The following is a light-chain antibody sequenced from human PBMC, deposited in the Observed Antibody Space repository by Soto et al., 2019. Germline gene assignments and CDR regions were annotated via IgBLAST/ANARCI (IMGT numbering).Light chain of an antibody. CDR3: QKYNSAPRA. CDR2: AAS. V-gene: IGKV1-27*01. J-gene: IGKJ1*01. Sequence: DIQMTQSPSSLSASVGDRVTITCRASQGISNYLAWHQQKPGKVPKLLIYAASTLHSGVPSRFSGSGSGTDFTLTISSLQPEDVATYYCQKYNSAPRALGQGNKVESK. CDR1: QGISNY.